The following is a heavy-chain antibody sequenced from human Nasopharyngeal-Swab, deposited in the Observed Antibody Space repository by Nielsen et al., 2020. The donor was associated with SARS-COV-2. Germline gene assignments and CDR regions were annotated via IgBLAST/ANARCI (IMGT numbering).Heavy chain of an antibody. CDR3: AREERGVTLEGGYYYYGMDV. D-gene: IGHD3-10*01. J-gene: IGHJ6*04. V-gene: IGHV7-4-1*02. Sequence: ASVKVSCKASGYTFTSYAMNWVRQDPGQGLEWMGWINTNTGNPTYAQGFTGRFVFSLDTSVSTAYLQISSLKAEDTAVYYCAREERGVTLEGGYYYYGMDVWGKGTTVTVSS. CDR1: GYTFTSYA. CDR2: INTNTGNP.